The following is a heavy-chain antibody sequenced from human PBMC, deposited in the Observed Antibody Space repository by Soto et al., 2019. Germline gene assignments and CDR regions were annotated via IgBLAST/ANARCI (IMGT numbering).Heavy chain of an antibody. D-gene: IGHD5-18*01. CDR3: AKDSGDVDTAMDYFDY. Sequence: EVQLLESGGGLVQPGGSLRLSCAASGFTFNNYVMSWVRQAPGKGLEWVSGISGSASSTHYADSVKGRFTISRDNSKNTLYLQMSSLRAEDTAVYYCAKDSGDVDTAMDYFDYWGQGTLVTVSS. CDR1: GFTFNNYV. CDR2: ISGSASST. V-gene: IGHV3-23*01. J-gene: IGHJ4*02.